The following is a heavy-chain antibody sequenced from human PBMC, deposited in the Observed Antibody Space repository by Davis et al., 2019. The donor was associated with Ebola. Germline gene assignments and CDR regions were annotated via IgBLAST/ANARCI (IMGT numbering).Heavy chain of an antibody. J-gene: IGHJ6*02. CDR3: ARGWLRRGMDV. CDR1: GDSVSGMSAG. V-gene: IGHV6-1*01. Sequence: HSQTLSLTCAIPGDSVSGMSAGWNWIRQSPSRGLEWLGRTYYNSKWYNDYAVSVKSRITINPDTSKNQFSLQLNSVTPEDTALYYCARGWLRRGMDVWGEGTTVTV. CDR2: TYYNSKWYN. D-gene: IGHD5-18*01.